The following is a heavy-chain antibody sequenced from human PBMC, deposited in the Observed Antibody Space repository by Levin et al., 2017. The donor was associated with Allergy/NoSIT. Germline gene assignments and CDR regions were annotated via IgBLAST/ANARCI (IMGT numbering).Heavy chain of an antibody. CDR3: ARDGIGTQTLIVEQQLVVGGNWFDP. Sequence: PSETLSLTCTVSGGSISSGDYYWSWIRQPAGKGLEWIGRIYTSGSTNYNPSLKSRVTMSVDTSKNQFSLKLSSVTAADTAVYYCARDGIGTQTLIVEQQLVVGGNWFDPWGQGTLVTVSS. CDR1: GGSISSGDYY. D-gene: IGHD6-13*01. J-gene: IGHJ5*02. CDR2: IYTSGST. V-gene: IGHV4-61*02.